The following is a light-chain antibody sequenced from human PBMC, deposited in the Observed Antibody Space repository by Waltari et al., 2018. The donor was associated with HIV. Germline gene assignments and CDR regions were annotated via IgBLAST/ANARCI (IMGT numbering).Light chain of an antibody. Sequence: QSALTQPPSASGSPGQSVTLSCTGPNNDTGSYDYASLYQVHPGKAPKLLISEVTTRPSGVSDRFSGSKSANTAFLTVSGLQSEDEADYYCSSFVDRDGFYVLFGGGTRLTVL. V-gene: IGLV2-8*01. CDR2: EVT. CDR3: SSFVDRDGFYVL. J-gene: IGLJ2*01. CDR1: NNDTGSYDY.